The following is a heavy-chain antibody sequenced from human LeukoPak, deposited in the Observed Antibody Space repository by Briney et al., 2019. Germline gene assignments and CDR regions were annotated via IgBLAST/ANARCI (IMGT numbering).Heavy chain of an antibody. CDR2: IRYDGSNK. CDR3: AKLPDRLCGDCFDY. Sequence: GGSLRLSCAASGFTFSSYGMHWVRQAPGKGLEWVAFIRYDGSNKYYADSVKGRFTISRDNSKNTLYLQMNSLRAEDTAVYYCAKLPDRLCGDCFDYWGQGTLVTVSS. J-gene: IGHJ4*02. CDR1: GFTFSSYG. D-gene: IGHD3-10*02. V-gene: IGHV3-30*02.